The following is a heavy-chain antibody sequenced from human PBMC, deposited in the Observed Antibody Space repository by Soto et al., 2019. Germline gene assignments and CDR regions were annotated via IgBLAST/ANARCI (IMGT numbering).Heavy chain of an antibody. V-gene: IGHV4-59*01. D-gene: IGHD3-22*01. J-gene: IGHJ3*02. CDR3: ARSFQGAYYYDSSGYYDDAFDI. CDR2: IYYSGST. Sequence: SETLSLTCTVSGGSISSYYWSWIRQPPGKGLEWIGYIYYSGSTNYNPSLKSRVTISVDTSKNQFSLKLSSVTAADTAVYYCARSFQGAYYYDSSGYYDDAFDIWGQGTMVTVSS. CDR1: GGSISSYY.